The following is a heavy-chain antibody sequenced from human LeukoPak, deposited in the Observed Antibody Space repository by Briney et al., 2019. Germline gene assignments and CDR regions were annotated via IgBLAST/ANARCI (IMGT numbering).Heavy chain of an antibody. CDR3: ARDYCSSTSCLFDY. V-gene: IGHV1-2*06. D-gene: IGHD2-2*01. CDR1: GGTFSSYA. Sequence: ASVKVSCKASGGTFSSYAISWVRQAPGQGLEWMGRINPNSGDTNYAQKFQGRVTMTRDTSISTAYMELSRLRSDDTAVYYCARDYCSSTSCLFDYWGQGTLVTASS. J-gene: IGHJ4*02. CDR2: INPNSGDT.